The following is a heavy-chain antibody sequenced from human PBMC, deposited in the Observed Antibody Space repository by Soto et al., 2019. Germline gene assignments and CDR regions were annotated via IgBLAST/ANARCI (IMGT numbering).Heavy chain of an antibody. CDR1: GFTFTNYW. CDR3: ARDMGLFWSGYPEGGFDY. J-gene: IGHJ4*02. Sequence: EAQLVESGGGLVQPGGSLRLSCAASGFTFTNYWMSWVRQAPGKGLEWVANIKQDGSEKYYADSGKGRFIISRDNAKTSLYLQMNSLRAEDTAVYYCARDMGLFWSGYPEGGFDYWGQGTPVTVSS. CDR2: IKQDGSEK. D-gene: IGHD3-3*01. V-gene: IGHV3-7*01.